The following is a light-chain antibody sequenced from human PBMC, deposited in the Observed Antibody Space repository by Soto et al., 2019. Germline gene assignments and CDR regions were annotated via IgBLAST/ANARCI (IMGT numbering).Light chain of an antibody. CDR2: DVS. J-gene: IGLJ2*01. CDR1: SSDVGDYDY. CDR3: SSYSSSNPPVI. V-gene: IGLV2-14*03. Sequence: QSVLTQPASVSGSPGQSITISCTGTSSDVGDYDYVSWYQQHPGKAPKLMIYDVSNRPSGVSNRFSGSKSGNTASLTISGLQAEDEADYYCSSYSSSNPPVIFGGGTKLTV.